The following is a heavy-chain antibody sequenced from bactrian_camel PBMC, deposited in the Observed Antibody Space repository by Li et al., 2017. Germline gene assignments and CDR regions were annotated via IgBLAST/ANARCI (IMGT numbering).Heavy chain of an antibody. J-gene: IGHJ4*01. CDR1: GFGFSNYD. V-gene: IGHV3S40*01. CDR2: VKNAGTST. CDR3: AKGAGGSWNLNEFDY. Sequence: VQLVESGGGSVQAGGSLKLTCAASGFGFSNYDMSWVRQAPGKGLEWISAVKNAGTSTHYANSVKGRVTISRDLAKNTVYLQLNSLKTEDMAMYYCAKGAGGSWNLNEFDYWGQGTQVTVS. D-gene: IGHD6*01.